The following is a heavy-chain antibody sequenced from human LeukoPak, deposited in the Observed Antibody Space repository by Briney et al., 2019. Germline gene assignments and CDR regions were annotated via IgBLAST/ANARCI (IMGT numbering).Heavy chain of an antibody. Sequence: GGSLRLSCVASGFTFRTYWMSWVRQAPGKGLEWVANIKEDGSEKYYVDSVKGRFTISRDNADNSLFLQMDSLRAEDTAVYYCARETPRRGETRDGYRWGQGTLVTVSS. CDR2: IKEDGSEK. D-gene: IGHD5-24*01. J-gene: IGHJ4*02. CDR1: GFTFRTYW. V-gene: IGHV3-7*01. CDR3: ARETPRRGETRDGYR.